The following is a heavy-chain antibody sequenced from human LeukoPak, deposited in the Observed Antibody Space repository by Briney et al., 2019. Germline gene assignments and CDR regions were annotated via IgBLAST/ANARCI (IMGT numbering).Heavy chain of an antibody. J-gene: IGHJ3*02. Sequence: SETLPLTCTVSGGSISSYYWSWIRQPPGKGLEWIGYIYHSGSTNSNPSLKSRVTISVDTSKNQFSLKLSSVTAADTAVYYCARGYYDLLTGYFFGAFDIWGQGTMVTVSS. V-gene: IGHV4-59*01. D-gene: IGHD3-9*01. CDR2: IYHSGST. CDR1: GGSISSYY. CDR3: ARGYYDLLTGYFFGAFDI.